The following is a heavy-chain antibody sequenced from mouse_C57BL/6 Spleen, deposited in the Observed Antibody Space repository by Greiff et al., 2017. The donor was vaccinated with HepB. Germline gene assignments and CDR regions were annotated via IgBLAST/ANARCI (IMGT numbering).Heavy chain of an antibody. D-gene: IGHD1-1*01. V-gene: IGHV1-64*01. CDR2: IQPNSGST. J-gene: IGHJ2*01. CDR1: GYTFTSYW. Sequence: QVQLQQPGAELVKPGASVKLSCKASGYTFTSYWMHWVKQRPGQGLEWIGMIQPNSGSTNNNEKFKSKATLTVDKSSSTAYMQLSSRTSEDSAVYYCARPSYYYGSSYEGYWGQGTTLTVSS. CDR3: ARPSYYYGSSYEGY.